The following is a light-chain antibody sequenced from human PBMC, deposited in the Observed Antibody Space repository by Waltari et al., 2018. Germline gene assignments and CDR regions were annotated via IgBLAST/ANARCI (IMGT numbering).Light chain of an antibody. J-gene: IGLJ1*01. Sequence: SYVLTQPPSVSVAPGQTARITCGGNNIGSKKVQGYQQKPGQAPVLVAYDDSDRPSGIPGRFPGSNSGNTATLSISRVEAGDEADYYCQVWDGFSDHVFGTGTKVTVL. CDR1: NIGSKK. CDR2: DDS. V-gene: IGLV3-21*02. CDR3: QVWDGFSDHV.